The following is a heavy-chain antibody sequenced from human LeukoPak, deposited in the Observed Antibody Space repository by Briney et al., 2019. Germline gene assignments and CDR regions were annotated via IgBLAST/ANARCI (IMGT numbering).Heavy chain of an antibody. CDR1: GFTFRIYG. CDR3: ARDRGARGRGLA. CDR2: ISDTSDI. Sequence: GGSLRLSCATSGFTFRIYGMTWVRRAPGKGLEWVASISDTSDISYVDPVKGRFTVSRDNAKNSVFLQMNSLRVEDTGVYYCARDRGARGRGLAWGQGTLVSVSS. J-gene: IGHJ4*02. V-gene: IGHV3-21*06. D-gene: IGHD3-10*01.